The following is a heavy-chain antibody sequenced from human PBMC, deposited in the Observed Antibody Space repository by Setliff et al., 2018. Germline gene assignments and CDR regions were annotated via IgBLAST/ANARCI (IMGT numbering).Heavy chain of an antibody. Sequence: ASVKVSCKASGYTFTSYYMHWVRQAPGQGLEWMGIINPSGGSTSYAQKFQGRVTMTRDTSTSTAYMELSSQRSEDIDVYYCARLMSEGTVVTPRDYWYFDLWGRGTLVTVSS. J-gene: IGHJ2*01. CDR1: GYTFTSYY. CDR3: ARLMSEGTVVTPRDYWYFDL. V-gene: IGHV1-46*01. D-gene: IGHD2-21*02. CDR2: INPSGGST.